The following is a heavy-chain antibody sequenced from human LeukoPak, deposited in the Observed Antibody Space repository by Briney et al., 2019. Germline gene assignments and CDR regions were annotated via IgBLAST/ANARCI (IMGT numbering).Heavy chain of an antibody. CDR3: AKDVIAAAYYYGMDV. D-gene: IGHD6-13*01. J-gene: IGHJ6*02. V-gene: IGHV3-23*01. CDR2: ISGSGAGT. CDR1: GFTFSSYA. Sequence: GGSLRLSCAASGFTFSSYAMGWVREAPGKGLEWVSSISGSGAGTYYADSVKGRCTISRDNSKNTLYLQMNSLRAEDTAVYYCAKDVIAAAYYYGMDVWGQGTTVTVSS.